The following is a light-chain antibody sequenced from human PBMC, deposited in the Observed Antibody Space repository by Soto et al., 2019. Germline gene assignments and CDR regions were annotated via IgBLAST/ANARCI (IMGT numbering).Light chain of an antibody. CDR3: SSYTGGNARVV. Sequence: QSALTQPASVSGSPGQSITISCTGSDVGAYRYVSWYQQHPGKAPRLMIYDVSNRPSGVSDRFSGSKSGNTASLTISGLQPEDEAYFFCSSYTGGNARVVFGGGIKLTVL. V-gene: IGLV2-14*01. J-gene: IGLJ2*01. CDR2: DVS. CDR1: SDVGAYRY.